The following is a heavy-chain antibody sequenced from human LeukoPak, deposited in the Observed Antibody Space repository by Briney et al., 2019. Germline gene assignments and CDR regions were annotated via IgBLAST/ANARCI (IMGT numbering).Heavy chain of an antibody. CDR2: IKDGGIT. CDR1: SGSFSGYY. Sequence: PSETLSLTCAVYSGSFSGYYWSWIRLTPGKGLEWIGEIKDGGITNYNPSLRSRVTISKDTSNNQMSLNLHSATAVDTAVYYCVRGFSGVVGDHWGQGTLVTVSS. J-gene: IGHJ4*02. V-gene: IGHV4-34*01. D-gene: IGHD3-10*01. CDR3: VRGFSGVVGDH.